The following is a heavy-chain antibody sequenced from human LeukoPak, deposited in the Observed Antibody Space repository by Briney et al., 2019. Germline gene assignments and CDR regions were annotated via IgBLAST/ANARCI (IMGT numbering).Heavy chain of an antibody. CDR3: AGDRSGDYEDY. CDR2: IYSGGST. D-gene: IGHD4-17*01. Sequence: GGSLRLSCAASGFTVSSNYMSWVRQAPGKGLEWVSVIYSGGSTYYADSVKGRFTISRDNSKNTLYLQMNSLRAEDTAVYYCAGDRSGDYEDYWGQGTLVTVSS. J-gene: IGHJ4*02. V-gene: IGHV3-53*01. CDR1: GFTVSSNY.